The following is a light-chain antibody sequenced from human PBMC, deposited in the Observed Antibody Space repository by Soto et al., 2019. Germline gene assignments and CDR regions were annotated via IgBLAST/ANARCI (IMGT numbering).Light chain of an antibody. V-gene: IGKV1-5*03. CDR3: QQYSSYFFT. Sequence: DIQMTQSPSTLSASVGDRVNITCRASQSISSWLAWYQQKPGKAPKLLIYRASDLQTGVPSRFSGSGSGTEFTLTISSLQTDDIANYYCQQYSSYFFTFGPGTKVDVK. CDR1: QSISSW. CDR2: RAS. J-gene: IGKJ3*01.